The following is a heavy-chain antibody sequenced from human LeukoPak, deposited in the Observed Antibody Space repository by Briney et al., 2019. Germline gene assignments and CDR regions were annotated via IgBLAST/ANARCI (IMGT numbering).Heavy chain of an antibody. CDR1: GFTFSSYG. D-gene: IGHD3-22*01. V-gene: IGHV3-30*03. CDR3: AREIPSGYYPPGDY. CDR2: ISYDGSNK. J-gene: IGHJ4*02. Sequence: GGSLRLSCAASGFTFSSYGMHWVRQAPGKGLEWVAVISYDGSNKYYADSVKGRFTISRDNSKNTLYLQMNSLRAEDTAVYYCAREIPSGYYPPGDYWGQGTLVAVSS.